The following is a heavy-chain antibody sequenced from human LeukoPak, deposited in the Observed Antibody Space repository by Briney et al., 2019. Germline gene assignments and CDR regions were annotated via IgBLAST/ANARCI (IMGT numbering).Heavy chain of an antibody. CDR2: ISGSGGRT. Sequence: PGGSLRLSCAASGFTFSSYGMSWVRQAPGKGLEWVSGISGSGGRTNYADSVKGRFTISRDNAKNTLYLQMSSLRAEDTAVYYCARAGLWDYSGSSGYHNGAFDIWGEGTMVTVSS. D-gene: IGHD3-22*01. J-gene: IGHJ3*02. V-gene: IGHV3-23*01. CDR3: ARAGLWDYSGSSGYHNGAFDI. CDR1: GFTFSSYG.